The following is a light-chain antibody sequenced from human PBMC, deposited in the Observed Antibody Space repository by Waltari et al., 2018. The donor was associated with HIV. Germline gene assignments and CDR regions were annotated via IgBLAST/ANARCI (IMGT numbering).Light chain of an antibody. J-gene: IGLJ2*01. V-gene: IGLV4-69*01. CDR3: QTWASGVVV. CDR2: VNNDGSH. CDR1: SGHNSYA. Sequence: QLVLTQSPSASASMGASVKLACTLTSGHNSYAIAWHQQQPDKGPRYLMKVNNDGSHSKGDGIPDRFSGSSSGAECYLTISSLQSEDEADYYCQTWASGVVVFGGGTKLTVL.